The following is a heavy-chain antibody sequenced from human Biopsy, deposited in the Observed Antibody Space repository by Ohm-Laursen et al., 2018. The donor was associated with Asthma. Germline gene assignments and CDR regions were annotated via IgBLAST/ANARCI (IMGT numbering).Heavy chain of an antibody. CDR3: VRGSSSWHHGPFHYYYGLDV. CDR1: SGSGGYMRSGNYY. Sequence: SETLSPTCSLSSGSGGYMRSGNYYWGWIRQPPGKGLEWIGSIYYSGTTYYNPSLESRVTVSADTSKNQFSLKLTSVTAADTAVYYCVRGSSSWHHGPFHYYYGLDVWGQGTTATVSS. J-gene: IGHJ6*02. D-gene: IGHD6-13*01. CDR2: IYYSGTT. V-gene: IGHV4-39*01.